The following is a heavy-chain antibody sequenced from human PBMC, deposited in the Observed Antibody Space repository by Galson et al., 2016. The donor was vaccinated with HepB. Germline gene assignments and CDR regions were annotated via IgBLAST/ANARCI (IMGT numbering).Heavy chain of an antibody. D-gene: IGHD7-27*01. Sequence: SLRLSCAVSGITVSDTYMSWVRQAPGKGLEWVSVIYRDGRTYHGDSVKGRFSISRDNSKNTLYLQMTSLTVDDTAVYYCARQDFAGVYFDYWGQGTLVTVSS. CDR2: IYRDGRT. CDR3: ARQDFAGVYFDY. V-gene: IGHV3-53*01. CDR1: GITVSDTY. J-gene: IGHJ4*02.